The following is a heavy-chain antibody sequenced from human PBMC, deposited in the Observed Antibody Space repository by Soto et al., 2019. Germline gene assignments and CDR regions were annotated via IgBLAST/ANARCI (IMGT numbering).Heavy chain of an antibody. CDR2: ISSSGSTI. CDR3: ASASMYYDILTGYYTPDY. D-gene: IGHD3-9*01. J-gene: IGHJ4*02. CDR1: GFTFSDYY. V-gene: IGHV3-11*01. Sequence: GGSLRLSCAASGFTFSDYYMSWIRQAPGKGLEWVSCISSSGSTIYYADSVKGRFTISRDNAKNSLYLQMNSLRAEDTAVYYCASASMYYDILTGYYTPDYWGQGTLVTVSS.